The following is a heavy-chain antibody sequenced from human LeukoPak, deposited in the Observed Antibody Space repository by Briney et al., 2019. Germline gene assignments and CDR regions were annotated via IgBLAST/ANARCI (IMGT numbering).Heavy chain of an antibody. CDR3: ARVLPPGGSRGVFDP. D-gene: IGHD3-16*01. CDR2: IYHSGST. J-gene: IGHJ5*02. CDR1: GGSISSGGYY. Sequence: SETLSLTCTVSGGSISSGGYYWSWIRQPPGKGLEWIGYIYHSGSTYYNPSLKSRVTISVDRSKNQFSLKLSSVTAADTAVYYCARVLPPGGSRGVFDPWGQGTLVTVSS. V-gene: IGHV4-30-2*01.